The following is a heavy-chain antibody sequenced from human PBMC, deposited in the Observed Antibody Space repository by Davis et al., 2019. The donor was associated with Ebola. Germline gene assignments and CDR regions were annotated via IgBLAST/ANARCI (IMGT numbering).Heavy chain of an antibody. Sequence: ASVKVSCKASGYTFTGYSMHWVRQAPGQGLEWMGWINPNSGGTNYAQKFQGRVTMTRDTSISTAYMELSRLRSDDTAVYYCASGYYGSGSYLIRGFDYWGQGTLVTVSS. CDR3: ASGYYGSGSYLIRGFDY. CDR1: GYTFTGYS. J-gene: IGHJ4*02. D-gene: IGHD3-10*01. CDR2: INPNSGGT. V-gene: IGHV1-2*02.